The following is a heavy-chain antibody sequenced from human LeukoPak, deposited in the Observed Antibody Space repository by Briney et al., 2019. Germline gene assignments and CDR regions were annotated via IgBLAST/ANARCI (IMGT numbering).Heavy chain of an antibody. CDR1: GFTFSSYA. CDR3: AKGSLWFGELSHYFDY. D-gene: IGHD3-10*01. J-gene: IGHJ4*02. CDR2: ISGSGGST. V-gene: IGHV3-23*01. Sequence: GGSLRLSCAASGFTFSSYAMSWVRQAPGKGPEWVSAISGSGGSTYYADSVKGRFTISRDNSKNTLYLQMNSLRAEDTALYYCAKGSLWFGELSHYFDYWGQGTLVTVSS.